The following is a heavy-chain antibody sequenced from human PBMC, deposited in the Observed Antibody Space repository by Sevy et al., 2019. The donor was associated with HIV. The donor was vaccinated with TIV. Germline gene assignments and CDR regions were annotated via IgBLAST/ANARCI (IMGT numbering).Heavy chain of an antibody. V-gene: IGHV3-23*01. CDR3: AKNANFWSGYLAMDV. D-gene: IGHD3-3*01. CDR2: FSGSGDNT. Sequence: GSLRLSCAASGFTFSNYAMNWVRQTPGKGLEWVSSFSGSGDNTYYEDSVKGRFTISRDISYKMVTLKMSSLRAEDTDVYYCAKNANFWSGYLAMDVWGQGTTVTVSS. CDR1: GFTFSNYA. J-gene: IGHJ6*02.